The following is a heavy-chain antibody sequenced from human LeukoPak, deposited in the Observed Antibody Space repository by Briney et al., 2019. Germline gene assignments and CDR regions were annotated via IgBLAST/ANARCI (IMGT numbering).Heavy chain of an antibody. J-gene: IGHJ4*02. CDR3: TRGIAAADPFDY. Sequence: GGSLRLSCAASGLTFSNAWMSWVRQAPGKGLEWVGRIESKTDGGTTDYAAPVKGRFTISRDDLKNTLCLQMNSLKTEDTAVYYCTRGIAAADPFDYWGQGTLVTVSS. CDR2: IESKTDGGTT. D-gene: IGHD6-13*01. CDR1: GLTFSNAW. V-gene: IGHV3-15*04.